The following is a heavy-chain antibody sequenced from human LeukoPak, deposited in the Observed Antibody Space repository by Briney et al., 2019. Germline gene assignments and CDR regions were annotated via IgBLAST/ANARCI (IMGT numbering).Heavy chain of an antibody. CDR1: GYTFTSYA. J-gene: IGHJ4*02. Sequence: ASVKVSCKASGYTFTSYAMHWVRQAPGQRLEWMGWINAGNGNTKYSQKFQGRVTMTTDTSTSTAYMELRSLRSDDTAVYYCARDFSLSTVVTHYFDYWGQGTLVTVSS. D-gene: IGHD4-23*01. V-gene: IGHV1-3*01. CDR2: INAGNGNT. CDR3: ARDFSLSTVVTHYFDY.